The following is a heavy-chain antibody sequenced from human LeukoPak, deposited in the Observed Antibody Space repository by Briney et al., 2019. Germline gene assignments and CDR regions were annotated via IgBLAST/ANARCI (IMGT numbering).Heavy chain of an antibody. D-gene: IGHD5-18*01. CDR3: ARGGAVDTAMDFDY. J-gene: IGHJ4*02. Sequence: SETLSLTCTVSGYSISSGYYWGWIRQPSGKGLEWIGSIYHSGSTYYNPSLKSRVTISVDTSKNQFSLKLSSVTAADTAVYYCARGGAVDTAMDFDYWGQGTLVTVSS. V-gene: IGHV4-38-2*02. CDR1: GYSISSGYY. CDR2: IYHSGST.